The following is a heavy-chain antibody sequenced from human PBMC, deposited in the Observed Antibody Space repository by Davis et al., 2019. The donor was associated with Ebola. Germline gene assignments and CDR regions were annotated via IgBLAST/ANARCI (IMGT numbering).Heavy chain of an antibody. Sequence: GESLKISCAASGFTFSDYYMSWIRQAPGKGLEWVSYISSSSSYTNYADSVKGRFTISRDNAKNSLYLQMNNLRAEDTAVYHCARAASYRNYYYMDVWGKGTTVTVSS. D-gene: IGHD3-10*01. J-gene: IGHJ6*03. V-gene: IGHV3-11*06. CDR1: GFTFSDYY. CDR2: ISSSSSYT. CDR3: ARAASYRNYYYMDV.